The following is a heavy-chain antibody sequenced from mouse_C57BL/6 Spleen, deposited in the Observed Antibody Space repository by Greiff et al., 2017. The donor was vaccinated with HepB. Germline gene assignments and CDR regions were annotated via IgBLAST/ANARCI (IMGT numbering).Heavy chain of an antibody. CDR2: IDPSDSYT. J-gene: IGHJ2*01. Sequence: QVQLKQPGAELVMPGASVKLSCKASGYTFTSYWMHWVKQRPGQGLEWIREIDPSDSYTNYNQKFKGKSTLTVDKSSSTAYMQLSSLTSEDSAVYYCAVWLRPYYFDYWGQGTTLTVSS. CDR1: GYTFTSYW. CDR3: AVWLRPYYFDY. V-gene: IGHV1-69*01. D-gene: IGHD2-2*01.